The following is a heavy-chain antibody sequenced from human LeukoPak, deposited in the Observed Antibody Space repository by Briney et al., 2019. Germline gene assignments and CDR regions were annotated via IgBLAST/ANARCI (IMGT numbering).Heavy chain of an antibody. V-gene: IGHV4-38-2*01. CDR1: GYSISSGYY. CDR3: ARPGTVGPTGYFDY. J-gene: IGHJ4*02. D-gene: IGHD1-26*01. Sequence: PSETLSLTCAVSGYSISSGYYWGWIRQPPGKGLGGIGSIYHSGSTYYNPSLKSRVTISVDTSKNQFSLKLSSVTAADTAVYYCARPGTVGPTGYFDYWGQGTLVTVSS. CDR2: IYHSGST.